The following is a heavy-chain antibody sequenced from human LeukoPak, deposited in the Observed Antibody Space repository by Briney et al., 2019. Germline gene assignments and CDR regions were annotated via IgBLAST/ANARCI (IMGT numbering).Heavy chain of an antibody. V-gene: IGHV3-33*01. CDR1: GFTFSGYG. CDR3: GREGSSRTIDY. CDR2: IWYDGSNR. J-gene: IGHJ4*02. D-gene: IGHD1/OR15-1a*01. Sequence: GGSLRLSCAASGFTFSGYGMHWVRQAPGKGLEWVAVIWYDGSNRYYADSVKGRFTISRDSSQNTLYLQMDSLRADDTAVYYCGREGSSRTIDYWGQGTLVTVSS.